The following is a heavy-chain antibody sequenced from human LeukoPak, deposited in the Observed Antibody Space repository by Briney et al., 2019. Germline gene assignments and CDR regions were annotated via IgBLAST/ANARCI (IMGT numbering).Heavy chain of an antibody. J-gene: IGHJ4*02. Sequence: ASVKVSCKASGYTFTGFYIHRMRQAPGQGLEWMGWINPNSGGTNFAQKFQGRVTMTRDTSISTAYMELSTLRSDDTAVYYCARDIAAAGLPNYWGQGTLVTVSS. CDR1: GYTFTGFY. D-gene: IGHD6-13*01. V-gene: IGHV1-2*02. CDR3: ARDIAAAGLPNY. CDR2: INPNSGGT.